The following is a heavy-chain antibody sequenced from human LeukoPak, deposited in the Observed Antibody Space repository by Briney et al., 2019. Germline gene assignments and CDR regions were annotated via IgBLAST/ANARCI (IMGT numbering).Heavy chain of an antibody. CDR2: IYSGGTT. CDR3: ARGLMWGFES. V-gene: IGHV3-66*01. Sequence: GGSLRLSCAASGFTVSRNYMSWVRQAPGKGLEWVAVIYSGGTTHYGDPVKGRFTISIDNSKNTLYLQMDSLRVEDTAVYYCARGLMWGFESWGQGTQVTVSS. D-gene: IGHD2-8*01. CDR1: GFTVSRNY. J-gene: IGHJ5*01.